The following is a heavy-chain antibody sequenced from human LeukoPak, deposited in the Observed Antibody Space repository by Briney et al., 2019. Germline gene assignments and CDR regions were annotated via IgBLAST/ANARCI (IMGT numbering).Heavy chain of an antibody. CDR3: ARVNIVVVVAASDTFDY. CDR2: ISAYNGNT. Sequence: ASVKVSCKASGYTFTSYGISWVRQAPGQGLERMGWISAYNGNTNYAQKLQGRVTMTTDTSTSTAYMELRSLRSDDTAVYYCARVNIVVVVAASDTFDYWGQGTLVTVSS. V-gene: IGHV1-18*01. CDR1: GYTFTSYG. D-gene: IGHD2-15*01. J-gene: IGHJ4*02.